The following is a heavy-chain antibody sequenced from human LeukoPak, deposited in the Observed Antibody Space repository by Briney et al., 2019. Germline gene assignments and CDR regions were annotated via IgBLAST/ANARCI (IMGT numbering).Heavy chain of an antibody. CDR2: ISAYNGNT. D-gene: IGHD6-13*01. CDR3: ARAAIGIAAAGTGKY. CDR1: GYTFTSYG. V-gene: IGHV1-18*01. J-gene: IGHJ4*02. Sequence: ASVKVSCKASGYTFTSYGISWVRQAPGQGLEWMGWISAYNGNTNYAQKFQGRVTMTRDTSISTAYMELSRLRSDDTAVYYCARAAIGIAAAGTGKYWGQGPLVTVSS.